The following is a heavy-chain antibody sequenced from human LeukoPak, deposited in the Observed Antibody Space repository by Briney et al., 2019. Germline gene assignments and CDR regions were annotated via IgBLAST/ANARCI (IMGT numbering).Heavy chain of an antibody. V-gene: IGHV3-23*01. CDR1: GFTFSSYA. J-gene: IGHJ4*02. CDR2: ISGSGAST. CDR3: AKDHKDIVVVVAATSVY. Sequence: GGSLRLSCAASGFTFSSYAMNWARQAPGKGLEWVSAISGSGASTYYADSVKGRFTISRDNSKNTLYLQMNSLRAEDTAVYYCAKDHKDIVVVVAATSVYWGQGTLVTVSS. D-gene: IGHD2-15*01.